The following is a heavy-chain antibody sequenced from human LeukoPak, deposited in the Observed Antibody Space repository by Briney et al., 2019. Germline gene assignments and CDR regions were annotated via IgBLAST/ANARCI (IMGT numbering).Heavy chain of an antibody. Sequence: GGSLRLSCAASGFTFDDYAMHWVRQAPGKGLEWVSGINWNGGSTGYADSVKGRFTISRDNAKNSLYLQMNSLRAEDTALYYCARGFYSGSYLTLDYWGQGTLVTVSS. J-gene: IGHJ4*02. CDR2: INWNGGST. V-gene: IGHV3-20*04. CDR3: ARGFYSGSYLTLDY. CDR1: GFTFDDYA. D-gene: IGHD1-26*01.